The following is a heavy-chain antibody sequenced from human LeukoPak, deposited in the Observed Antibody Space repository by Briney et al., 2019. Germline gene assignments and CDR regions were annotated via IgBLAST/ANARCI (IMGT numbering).Heavy chain of an antibody. CDR2: ISSSGSTI. D-gene: IGHD3-22*01. CDR3: ARSNYYDSRSWGFDI. J-gene: IGHJ3*02. Sequence: GGSLRLSCAASGFTFSSYEMNWVRQAPGKGLEWVSYISSSGSTIYYADSVKGRFTISRDNSKNTLFLQMNSLRAEDTAVYYCARSNYYDSRSWGFDIWGQGTMVTVSS. V-gene: IGHV3-48*03. CDR1: GFTFSSYE.